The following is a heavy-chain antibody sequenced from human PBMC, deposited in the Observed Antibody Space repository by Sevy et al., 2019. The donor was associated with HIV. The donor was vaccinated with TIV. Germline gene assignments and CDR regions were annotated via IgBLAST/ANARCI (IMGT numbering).Heavy chain of an antibody. Sequence: ASVKVSCKTSGYTFSTYYIYWVRQAPGQGLEWIGIFDPTGGSRSYAQRFQGRLTTTGDTSRRTANMELSSLTSEDTAVYYCARYRDVSGNYLEYFYYAMDVWGQGTTVTVSS. CDR2: FDPTGGSR. D-gene: IGHD1-26*01. CDR1: GYTFSTYY. CDR3: ARYRDVSGNYLEYFYYAMDV. V-gene: IGHV1-46*01. J-gene: IGHJ6*02.